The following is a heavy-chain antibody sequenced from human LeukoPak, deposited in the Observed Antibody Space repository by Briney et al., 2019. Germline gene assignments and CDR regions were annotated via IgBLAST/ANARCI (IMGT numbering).Heavy chain of an antibody. D-gene: IGHD3-16*01. V-gene: IGHV3-7*03. Sequence: GGSLRLSYAASGFTFSSYWMSWVRQAPGKGLEWVANIKQDGSEKYYVDSVKGRFTISSDNAKNSLYLQMNSLRAEDTAVYYCARNMITFGGVIHYWGQGTLVTVSS. CDR1: GFTFSSYW. J-gene: IGHJ4*02. CDR3: ARNMITFGGVIHY. CDR2: IKQDGSEK.